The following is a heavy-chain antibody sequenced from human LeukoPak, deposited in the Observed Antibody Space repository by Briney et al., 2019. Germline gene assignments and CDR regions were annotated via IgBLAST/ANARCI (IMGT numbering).Heavy chain of an antibody. V-gene: IGHV1-2*02. Sequence: ASVKVSCKASGYTFTGYYMHWVRQAPGQGLEWMGWINPNSGGTNYAQKFQGRVTMTRDTSISTAYMELSRLRSDDTAVYYGARDRNGGNSRRWFDPWGQGTLVTVSS. D-gene: IGHD4-23*01. CDR3: ARDRNGGNSRRWFDP. J-gene: IGHJ5*02. CDR2: INPNSGGT. CDR1: GYTFTGYY.